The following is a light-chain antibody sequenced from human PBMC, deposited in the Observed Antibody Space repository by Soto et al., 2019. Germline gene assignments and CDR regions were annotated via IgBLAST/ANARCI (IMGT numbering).Light chain of an antibody. Sequence: DIQMTQSPSSLSASVGDRVTITCRASQSISTYLNWYQQKPGTAPKLLIYAASSLHSGVPSRFSGSGSGTDFTLTISSLQPEDFASYYYQQSHSNPLTFGQGTKVEVK. CDR1: QSISTY. CDR3: QQSHSNPLT. CDR2: AAS. J-gene: IGKJ1*01. V-gene: IGKV1-39*01.